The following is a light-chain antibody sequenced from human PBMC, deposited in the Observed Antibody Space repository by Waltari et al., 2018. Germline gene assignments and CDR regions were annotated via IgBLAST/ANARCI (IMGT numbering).Light chain of an antibody. CDR3: MQALQTPWT. CDR1: QSLLSSNGYNY. V-gene: IGKV2-28*01. CDR2: LGS. Sequence: DIVMTQSPLSLPVTPGEPASISCRSRQSLLSSNGYNYLDWYLQKPGQSPQLLIYLGSNRASGVPDRFSGSGSGTDFTLKISRVEAEDVGVYYCMQALQTPWTFGQGTKVEIK. J-gene: IGKJ1*01.